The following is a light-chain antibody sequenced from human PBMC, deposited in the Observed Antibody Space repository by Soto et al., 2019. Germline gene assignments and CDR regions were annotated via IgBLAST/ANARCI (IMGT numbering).Light chain of an antibody. CDR3: QQYNDWPPA. V-gene: IGKV3-20*01. J-gene: IGKJ4*01. Sequence: EIVLTQSPGTLSLSPGERATLSCRASQSVSNNYLAWYQQKPGQAPRLLIYGASNRATGIPDRFSGSGSGTDFTLTISRLEPEDFAVYYCQQYNDWPPAFGGGTKVDSK. CDR1: QSVSNNY. CDR2: GAS.